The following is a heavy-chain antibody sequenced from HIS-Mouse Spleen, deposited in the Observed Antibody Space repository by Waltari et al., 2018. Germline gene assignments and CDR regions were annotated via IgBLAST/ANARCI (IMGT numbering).Heavy chain of an antibody. J-gene: IGHJ2*01. CDR1: GGSISSSSYY. CDR2: IYYSGST. V-gene: IGHV4-39*07. Sequence: QLQLQESGPGLVKPSGTLSLTSTVSGGSISSSSYYWGWIRQPPGKGLEWIGSIYYSGSTYYNPSLKSRVTISVDTSKNQFSLKLSSVTAADTAVYYCAREIPYSSSWYDWYFDLWGRGTLVTVSS. D-gene: IGHD6-13*01. CDR3: AREIPYSSSWYDWYFDL.